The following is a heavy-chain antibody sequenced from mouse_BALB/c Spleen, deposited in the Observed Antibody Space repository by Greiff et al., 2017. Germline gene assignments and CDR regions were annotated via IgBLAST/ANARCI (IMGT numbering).Heavy chain of an antibody. CDR2: ISDGGSYT. V-gene: IGHV5-4*02. J-gene: IGHJ3*01. CDR1: GFTFSDYY. D-gene: IGHD2-4*01. CDR3: ARDRTDYGGWFAY. Sequence: DVKLVESGGGLVKPGGSLKLSCAASGFTFSDYYMYWVRQTPEKRLEWVATISDGGSYTYYPDSVKGRFTISRDNAKNNLYLQMSSLKSEDTAMYYCARDRTDYGGWFAYWGQGTLVTVSA.